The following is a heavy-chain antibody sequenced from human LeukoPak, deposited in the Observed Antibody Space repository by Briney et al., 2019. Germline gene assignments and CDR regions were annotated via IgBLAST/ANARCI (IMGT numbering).Heavy chain of an antibody. V-gene: IGHV5-51*01. CDR1: GYRFTSSW. CDR3: ARVITAGDWRGFDY. D-gene: IGHD2-21*01. Sequence: PGESLKIPCKGSGYRFTSSWFAWVRQLPGKGLEWPRILDPGVSDTRYSPSFQGQVTISADRSISTAYLQWNSLNASGTAMYYCARVITAGDWRGFDYWGQGTLVTVSS. J-gene: IGHJ4*02. CDR2: LDPGVSDT.